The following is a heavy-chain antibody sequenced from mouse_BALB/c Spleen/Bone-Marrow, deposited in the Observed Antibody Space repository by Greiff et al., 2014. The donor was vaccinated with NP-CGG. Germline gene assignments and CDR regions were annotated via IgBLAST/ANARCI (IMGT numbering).Heavy chain of an antibody. J-gene: IGHJ1*01. D-gene: IGHD1-1*01. CDR1: GYTFSSYY. V-gene: IGHV1S81*02. CDR2: INPGNGGT. CDR3: TRSNYGYWYFDV. Sequence: VKLMESGAGLVKPGASVKLSCKASGYTFSSYYMYWVKQRPGQGLEWIGEINPGNGGTKFNEKFKSKATLTVDKSSSTAYMQLSSLTSEDSAVYYCTRSNYGYWYFDVWGAGTTVTVSS.